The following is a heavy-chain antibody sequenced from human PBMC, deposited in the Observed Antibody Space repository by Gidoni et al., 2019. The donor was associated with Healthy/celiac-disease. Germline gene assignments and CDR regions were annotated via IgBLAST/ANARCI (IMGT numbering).Heavy chain of an antibody. CDR2: IYYSGST. V-gene: IGHV4-31*03. CDR3: ARDKPYGGFSPRAHV. D-gene: IGHD4-17*01. J-gene: IGHJ6*02. CDR1: GGSISRGGYY. Sequence: QVQLQESGPGLVKPSQTLSLTCTVSGGSISRGGYYWRWIRQHPGKGLEWIGYIYYSGSTYYNPSLKSRVTISVDTSKNQFSLKLSSVTAADTAVYYCARDKPYGGFSPRAHVWGQGTTVTVSS.